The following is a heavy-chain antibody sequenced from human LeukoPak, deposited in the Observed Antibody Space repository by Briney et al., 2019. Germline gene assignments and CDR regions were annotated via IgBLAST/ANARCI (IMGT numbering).Heavy chain of an antibody. CDR2: IYSDNT. Sequence: GGSLRLSCTVSGFTVSSNSMSWVRQAPGKGLEWVSFIYSDNTHYSDSVKGRFTISRDNSKNTLYLQMNSLRADDTAVYYCAKSGLNRFDFWGQGTLVTVSS. CDR3: AKSGLNRFDF. J-gene: IGHJ4*02. CDR1: GFTVSSNS. D-gene: IGHD2-15*01. V-gene: IGHV3-53*01.